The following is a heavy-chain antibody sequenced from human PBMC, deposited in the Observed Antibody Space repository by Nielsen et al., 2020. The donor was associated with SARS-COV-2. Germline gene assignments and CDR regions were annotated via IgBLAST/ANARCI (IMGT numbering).Heavy chain of an antibody. V-gene: IGHV4-59*01. Sequence: SETLSLTCTVSGGSISSYYWSWIRQPPGKGLEWIGYIYYSGSTNYNPSLKSRVTISVDTSKNQFSLKLSSVTAADTAVYYCARGQWLVSYYYYYYYMDVWGKGTTVTVSS. D-gene: IGHD6-19*01. CDR2: IYYSGST. CDR3: ARGQWLVSYYYYYYYMDV. CDR1: GGSISSYY. J-gene: IGHJ6*03.